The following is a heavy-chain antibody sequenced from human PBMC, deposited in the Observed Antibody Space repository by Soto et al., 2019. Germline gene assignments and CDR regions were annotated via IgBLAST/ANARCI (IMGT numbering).Heavy chain of an antibody. J-gene: IGHJ4*02. Sequence: VQLQQWGAGLLKPSETLSLTCAVYGGSFSGYYWSWIRQPPGKGLEWIGEINHSGSTNYNPSLKSRVTISVDTSQNQFSLKLSSVTAADTAVYYCARGWYCSDPGFDYWGQGTLVTVSS. CDR2: INHSGST. CDR3: ARGWYCSDPGFDY. V-gene: IGHV4-34*01. CDR1: GGSFSGYY. D-gene: IGHD3-10*01.